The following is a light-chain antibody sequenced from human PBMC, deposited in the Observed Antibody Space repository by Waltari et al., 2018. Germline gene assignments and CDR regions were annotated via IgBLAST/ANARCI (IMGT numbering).Light chain of an antibody. CDR1: QSVSSSY. CDR2: GAS. Sequence: EIVLTQSPGLLSLSPGERATLSCRASQSVSSSYLAWFRQRPGQAPRLLIYGASSRATGIPDRFSGSGSGTDFTLVISRLEPEDLAVYYCQQYADSPLTFGQGTSLEIK. CDR3: QQYADSPLT. V-gene: IGKV3-20*01. J-gene: IGKJ2*01.